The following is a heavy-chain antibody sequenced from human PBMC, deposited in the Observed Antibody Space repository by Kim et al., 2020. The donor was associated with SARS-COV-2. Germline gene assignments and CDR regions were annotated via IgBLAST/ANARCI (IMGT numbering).Heavy chain of an antibody. D-gene: IGHD3-10*01. CDR3: ARDPTDGARIGVHEDY. Sequence: SVKGQFTISRDNAKNTLYLQMNSLRAEDTAVYYCARDPTDGARIGVHEDYWGQGTLVTVSS. V-gene: IGHV3-11*06. J-gene: IGHJ4*02.